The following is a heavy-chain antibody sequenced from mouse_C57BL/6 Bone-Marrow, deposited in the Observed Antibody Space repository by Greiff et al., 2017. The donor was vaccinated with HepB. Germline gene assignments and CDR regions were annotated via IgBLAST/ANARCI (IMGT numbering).Heavy chain of an antibody. CDR2: INPNNGGT. J-gene: IGHJ1*03. D-gene: IGHD1-2*01. V-gene: IGHV1-18*01. CDR1: GYTFTDYN. Sequence: EVQLQQSGPELVKPGASVKIPCKASGYTFTDYNMDWVKQSHGKSLEWIGDINPNNGGTIYNQKFKGKATLTVDKSSSTAYMELRSLTSEDTAVYYCARCRVLRPWYFDVWGTGTTVTVSS. CDR3: ARCRVLRPWYFDV.